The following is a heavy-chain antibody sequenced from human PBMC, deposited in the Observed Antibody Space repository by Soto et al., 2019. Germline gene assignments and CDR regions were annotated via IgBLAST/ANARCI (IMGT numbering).Heavy chain of an antibody. CDR2: INAGNGNT. Sequence: ASVKVSCKASGYTFTSYAMHWVRQAPGQRLEWMGWINAGNGNTKYSQKFQGRVTITRDTSASTAYMELSSLRSEDTAVYYCARGQRGYYDILTGYSGLDYWGQGTLVTVSS. CDR1: GYTFTSYA. J-gene: IGHJ4*02. D-gene: IGHD3-9*01. V-gene: IGHV1-3*01. CDR3: ARGQRGYYDILTGYSGLDY.